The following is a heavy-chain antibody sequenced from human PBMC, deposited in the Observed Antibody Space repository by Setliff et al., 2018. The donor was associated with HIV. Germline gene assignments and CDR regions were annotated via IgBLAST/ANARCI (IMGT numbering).Heavy chain of an antibody. CDR3: ARPNYYDSSGSFDY. CDR2: IRYDGSNK. CDR1: GFTFSDYY. Sequence: GGSLRLSCAASGFTFSDYYMSWIRQAPGKGLEWVAFIRYDGSNKYYADSVKGRFTISRDNSKNTLYLQMNSLRAEDTAVYYCARPNYYDSSGSFDYWGQGTLVTVSS. J-gene: IGHJ4*02. V-gene: IGHV3-33*08. D-gene: IGHD3-22*01.